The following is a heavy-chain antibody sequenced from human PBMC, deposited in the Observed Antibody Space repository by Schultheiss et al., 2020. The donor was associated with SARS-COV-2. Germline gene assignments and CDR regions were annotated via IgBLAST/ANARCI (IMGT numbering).Heavy chain of an antibody. CDR1: GGSISSSSYY. CDR3: ASVLSLGYCSSTSCYAPYYYGMDV. CDR2: ISSSGSTI. V-gene: IGHV3-11*01. Sequence: LSLTCTVSGGSISSSSYYWGWIRQPPGKGLEWVSYISSSGSTIYYADSVKGRFTISRDNAKNSLYLQMNSLRAEDTAVYYCASVLSLGYCSSTSCYAPYYYGMDVWGQGTTVTVSS. J-gene: IGHJ6*02. D-gene: IGHD2-2*01.